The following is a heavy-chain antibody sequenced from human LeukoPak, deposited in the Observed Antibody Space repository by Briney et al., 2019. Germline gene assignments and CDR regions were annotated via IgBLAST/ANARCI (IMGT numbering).Heavy chain of an antibody. J-gene: IGHJ4*02. CDR2: ISSSDTYT. CDR3: ARGSYSSGSSADY. D-gene: IGHD6-19*01. CDR1: GFTFSDYY. V-gene: IGHV3-11*06. Sequence: GGSLRLSCAASGFTFSDYYMSWISQAPGKGLEWVSYISSSDTYTNYADSVKGRFTISRDNAKNSLYLQMNSLRAEDTAVYYCARGSYSSGSSADYWGQGTLVTVSS.